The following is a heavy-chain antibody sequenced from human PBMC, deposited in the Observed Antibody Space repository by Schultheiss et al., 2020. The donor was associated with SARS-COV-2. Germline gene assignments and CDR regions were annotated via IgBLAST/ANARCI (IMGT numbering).Heavy chain of an antibody. J-gene: IGHJ4*02. D-gene: IGHD1-1*01. V-gene: IGHV3-21*01. Sequence: GESLKISCAASGFTVSSDYMTWVRQAPGKGLEWVSSISGTSTYIYYADSLKGRFTISRDNSKNTVYLQMNSLRAEDTAIYYCATDPPTGIPFDCWGQGTLVTVSS. CDR3: ATDPPTGIPFDC. CDR1: GFTVSSDY. CDR2: ISGTSTYI.